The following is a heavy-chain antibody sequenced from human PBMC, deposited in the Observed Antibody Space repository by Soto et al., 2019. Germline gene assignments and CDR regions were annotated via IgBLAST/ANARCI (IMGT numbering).Heavy chain of an antibody. CDR2: ISYDGSNK. J-gene: IGHJ3*02. CDR1: GFTFSSYG. CDR3: AKLTITMIVADAFDI. D-gene: IGHD3-22*01. Sequence: QVQLVESGGGVVQPGRSLRLSCAASGFTFSSYGMHWVRQAPGKGLEWVAVISYDGSNKYYADSVKGRFTISRDNSKNTLYLQMNSLRAEDTAVYYCAKLTITMIVADAFDIWGQGTMVTVSS. V-gene: IGHV3-30*18.